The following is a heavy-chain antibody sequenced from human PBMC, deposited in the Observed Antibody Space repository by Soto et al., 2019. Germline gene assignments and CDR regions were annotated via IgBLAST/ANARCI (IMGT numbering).Heavy chain of an antibody. J-gene: IGHJ3*02. CDR1: GFTFSSYG. V-gene: IGHV3-30*03. CDR2: ISYDGSNK. CDR3: ASGRRTYYYDSSGKTRPAFDI. Sequence: GGSLRLSCAASGFTFSSYGMHWVRQAPGNGLEWVAVISYDGSNKYYADSVKGRFTISRDNSKNTLYLQMNSLRAEDTAVYYCASGRRTYYYDSSGKTRPAFDIWGQGTMVTVSS. D-gene: IGHD3-22*01.